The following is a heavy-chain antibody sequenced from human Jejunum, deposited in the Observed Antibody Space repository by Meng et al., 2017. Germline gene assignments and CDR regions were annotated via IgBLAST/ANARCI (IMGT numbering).Heavy chain of an antibody. V-gene: IGHV4-59*01. J-gene: IGHJ5*02. Sequence: VQLQESGPGLVKPSETLSLTCTVSGGSISSSYWSWIRLPPGKGLEWIGYIYYNESPNYNPSLKSRVSMSVDTSKNQFSLRLTSVSAADTAVYYCARGSTGQLDPWGQGTLVTVSS. CDR2: IYYNESP. D-gene: IGHD4-17*01. CDR1: GGSISSSY. CDR3: ARGSTGQLDP.